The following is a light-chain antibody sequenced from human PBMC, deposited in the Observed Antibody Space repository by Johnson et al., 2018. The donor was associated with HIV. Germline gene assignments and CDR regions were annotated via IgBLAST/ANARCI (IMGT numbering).Light chain of an antibody. J-gene: IGLJ1*01. CDR2: DNS. V-gene: IGLV1-51*01. CDR1: RSNIGDNF. Sequence: QPVLTQPPSVSAAPGQKVTISCSGNRSNIGDNFVSWYQHLPGTAPKILVYDNSKRPSGIPDRFSATKSGTSATLGITGLQTGDEADYYCGTWDSSLSGYVFGTGTKVTVL. CDR3: GTWDSSLSGYV.